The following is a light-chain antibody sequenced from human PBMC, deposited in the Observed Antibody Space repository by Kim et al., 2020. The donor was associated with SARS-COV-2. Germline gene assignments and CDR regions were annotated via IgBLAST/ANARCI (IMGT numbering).Light chain of an antibody. CDR3: AAWDDSLSGRV. CDR1: HSIIGKTY. J-gene: IGLJ3*02. CDR2: GNS. V-gene: IGLV1-47*02. Sequence: GQSVTISCSGGHSIIGKTYVYWYQQFPGTAPKVLIYGNSQRPSGVPDRFSGSKSGTSASLEISGLRSEDEADYYCAAWDDSLSGRVFCGGTKVTVL.